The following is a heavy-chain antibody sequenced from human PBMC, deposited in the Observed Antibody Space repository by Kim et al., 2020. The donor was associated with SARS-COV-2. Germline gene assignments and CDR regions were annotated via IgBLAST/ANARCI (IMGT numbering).Heavy chain of an antibody. Sequence: VKGRFTISRDNSKNTLYLRMNSLRAEDTAVYYCARDLSPYYCDTSGFSDYWGQGTLVTVSS. CDR3: ARDLSPYYCDTSGFSDY. J-gene: IGHJ4*02. D-gene: IGHD3-22*01. V-gene: IGHV3-30*07.